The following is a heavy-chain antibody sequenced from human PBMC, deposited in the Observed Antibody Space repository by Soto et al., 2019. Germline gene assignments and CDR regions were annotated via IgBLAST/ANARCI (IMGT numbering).Heavy chain of an antibody. CDR2: IYPGDSDT. Sequence: GESLKISCKGSGYSFTSYWIGWVRQMPGKGLEWMGIIYPGDSDTRYSPSFQGQVTISADKSISTAYLQWSSLKASDTAMYYCARRDYGDYWVGGLFDYWGQGTLVTVSS. V-gene: IGHV5-51*01. J-gene: IGHJ4*02. CDR3: ARRDYGDYWVGGLFDY. D-gene: IGHD4-17*01. CDR1: GYSFTSYW.